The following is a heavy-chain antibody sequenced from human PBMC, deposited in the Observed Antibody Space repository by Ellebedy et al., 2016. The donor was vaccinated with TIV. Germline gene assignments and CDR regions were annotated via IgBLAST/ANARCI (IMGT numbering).Heavy chain of an antibody. D-gene: IGHD4-23*01. CDR3: VRGAGWVTDY. Sequence: GESLKISCAASGFSFNNYWMNWARQAPGKGLEWVANIKQDGSEQCYVDSVKGRFTISRDNAKNSLYLQMNSLRGEDTAMYYCVRGAGWVTDYWGQGTLVTVSS. V-gene: IGHV3-7*03. J-gene: IGHJ4*02. CDR1: GFSFNNYW. CDR2: IKQDGSEQ.